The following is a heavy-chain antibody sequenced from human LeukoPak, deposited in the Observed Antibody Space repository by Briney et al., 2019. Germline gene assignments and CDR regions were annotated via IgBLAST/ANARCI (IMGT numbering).Heavy chain of an antibody. V-gene: IGHV3-30-3*01. CDR3: ARDPNYYGSGSPDY. CDR1: GFTFSSHA. CDR2: ISYDGSNE. J-gene: IGHJ4*02. Sequence: GRSLRFSCAASGFTFSSHARHWVRQAPGKGLEWVAVISYDGSNEYYADSVKGRFTISRDNSKNTLYLQMNSLRAEDTAVYYCARDPNYYGSGSPDYWGQATLVTVSS. D-gene: IGHD3-10*01.